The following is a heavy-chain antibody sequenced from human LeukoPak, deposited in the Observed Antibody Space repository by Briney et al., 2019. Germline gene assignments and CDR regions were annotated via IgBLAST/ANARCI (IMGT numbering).Heavy chain of an antibody. CDR3: ARHVRSNYYDTSGSLDY. J-gene: IGHJ4*02. D-gene: IGHD3-22*01. Sequence: SETLSLTCTVSGGSIRSNYWSWIRQPPGKGLEWIGYIYHSGSTNYNPSLNSRVTISVDTSKNEFSLKLSSVTAADTAVYYCARHVRSNYYDTSGSLDYWGQGTLVTVSS. V-gene: IGHV4-59*01. CDR2: IYHSGST. CDR1: GGSIRSNY.